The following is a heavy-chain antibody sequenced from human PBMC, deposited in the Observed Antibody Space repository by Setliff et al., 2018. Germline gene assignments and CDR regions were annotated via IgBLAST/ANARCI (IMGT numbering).Heavy chain of an antibody. D-gene: IGHD6-19*01. J-gene: IGHJ4*02. Sequence: VKVSCKASGYTFTGYYMHWVRQAPGQGLEWMGRINPNSGGTNYAQKFQGRVTMTRDTSISTAYMELSSLRSEDTAVYYCARDEGSGWYVGCWGQGTLVTVSS. CDR1: GYTFTGYY. CDR2: INPNSGGT. CDR3: ARDEGSGWYVGC. V-gene: IGHV1-2*06.